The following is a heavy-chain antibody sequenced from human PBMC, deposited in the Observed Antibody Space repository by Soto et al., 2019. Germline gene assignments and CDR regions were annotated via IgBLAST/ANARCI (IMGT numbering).Heavy chain of an antibody. Sequence: SVKVSCKASGYTFTSYGTSWVRQAPGQGLEWMGGIIPIFGTANYAQKFQGRVTITADKSTSTAYMELSSLRSEDTAVYYCARGLHDISGYYVLDYWGQGTLVTVSS. V-gene: IGHV1-69*06. D-gene: IGHD3-22*01. CDR2: IIPIFGTA. CDR3: ARGLHDISGYYVLDY. J-gene: IGHJ4*02. CDR1: GYTFTSYG.